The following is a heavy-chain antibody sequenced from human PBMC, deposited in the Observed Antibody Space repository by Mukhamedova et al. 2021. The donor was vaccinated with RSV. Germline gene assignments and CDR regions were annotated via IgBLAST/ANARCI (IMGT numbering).Heavy chain of an antibody. D-gene: IGHD6-13*01. J-gene: IGHJ4*02. V-gene: IGHV4-4*09. Sequence: STNYNPSLKSRVTISVDTSKNQFSLKLSSVTAADTPVYYCARSKIAAAGEPLYYFDYWGQGTLVTV. CDR3: ARSKIAAAGEPLYYFDY. CDR2: ST.